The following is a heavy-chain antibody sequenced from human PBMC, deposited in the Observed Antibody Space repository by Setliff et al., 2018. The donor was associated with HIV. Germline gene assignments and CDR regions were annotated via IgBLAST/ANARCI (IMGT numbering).Heavy chain of an antibody. V-gene: IGHV1-3*01. J-gene: IGHJ5*02. CDR2: VNADNGNT. Sequence: ASVKVSCKASGYTFTSYALHWVRQAPGQRLEWMGWVNADNGNTKYSEKFQGRVTITRDTAASTAYMELRSLRSDDTAVYYCARSYDSSGYYVNWFDPWGQGTLVTVSS. CDR1: GYTFTSYA. D-gene: IGHD3-22*01. CDR3: ARSYDSSGYYVNWFDP.